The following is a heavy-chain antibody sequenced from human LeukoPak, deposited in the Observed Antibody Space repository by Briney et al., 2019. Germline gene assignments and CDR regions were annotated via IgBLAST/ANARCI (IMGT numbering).Heavy chain of an antibody. Sequence: PGESLRLSCAASGFTFSSYAMSWVRQAPGKGLEWVSAISGSGGSTYYADSVKGRFTISRDNSKNTLYLQMNSLRAEDTAVYYCARQYYYGSGSYSKYYYYYGMDVWGQGTTVTVSS. J-gene: IGHJ6*02. CDR2: ISGSGGST. CDR3: ARQYYYGSGSYSKYYYYYGMDV. D-gene: IGHD3-10*01. CDR1: GFTFSSYA. V-gene: IGHV3-23*01.